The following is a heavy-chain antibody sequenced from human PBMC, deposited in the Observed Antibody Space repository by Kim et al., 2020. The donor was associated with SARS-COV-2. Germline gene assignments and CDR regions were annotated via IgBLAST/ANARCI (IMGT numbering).Heavy chain of an antibody. CDR3: TRYNDNYGMDV. V-gene: IGHV3-73*01. CDR2: IRSKANSYAT. J-gene: IGHJ6*02. CDR1: GFIFSGSA. Sequence: GGSLRLSCAASGFIFSGSAMHWVRQASGKGLEWVGRIRSKANSYATAYAASVKGRFSISRDDSNNTAYLQMNSLKTEDTAVYYCTRYNDNYGMDVWGQGTTVTVSS.